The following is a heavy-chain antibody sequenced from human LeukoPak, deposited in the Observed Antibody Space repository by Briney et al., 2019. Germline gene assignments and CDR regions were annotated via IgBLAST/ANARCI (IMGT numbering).Heavy chain of an antibody. CDR1: GYTFTSYG. D-gene: IGHD5-24*01. J-gene: IGHJ4*02. CDR3: ARDWSGYNPIYYFDS. V-gene: IGHV1-2*02. Sequence: ASVKVSCKASGYTFTSYGISWVRQAPGQGPEWMGWINPRSGDTTYAQKFLGRVTMTRDTSTNTAYMDLSSLRSDDTAVYYCARDWSGYNPIYYFDSWGQGTLVTVSS. CDR2: INPRSGDT.